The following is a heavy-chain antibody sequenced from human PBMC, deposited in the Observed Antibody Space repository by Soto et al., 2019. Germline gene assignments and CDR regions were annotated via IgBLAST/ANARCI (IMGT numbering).Heavy chain of an antibody. CDR3: SRANYYDTTGYYNVPRAFDV. CDR1: GGSISSDDYY. V-gene: IGHV4-31*03. D-gene: IGHD3-22*01. Sequence: SETLSLTCTVSGGSISSDDYYWNWIRQHPGKGLEWIGYIYYSGTTYYNPSLKSRVTISVDTAKNQFSLKLTSVTAADTAVYYCSRANYYDTTGYYNVPRAFDVWGHGTMVTVS. CDR2: IYYSGTT. J-gene: IGHJ3*01.